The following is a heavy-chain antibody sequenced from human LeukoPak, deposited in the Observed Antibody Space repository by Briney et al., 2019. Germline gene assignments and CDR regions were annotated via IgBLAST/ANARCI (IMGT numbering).Heavy chain of an antibody. J-gene: IGHJ4*02. V-gene: IGHV3-11*01. CDR1: GFTFSDYY. D-gene: IGHD1-26*01. Sequence: GGSLRLSCAASGFTFSDYYMSWIRQAPGKGLEWVSYISSSGSTIYYADSVKGRFTISRDNAKNSLYLQMNSLRAEDTAVYYCARAEYSGSYPLWYWGQGTLVTVSS. CDR3: ARAEYSGSYPLWY. CDR2: ISSSGSTI.